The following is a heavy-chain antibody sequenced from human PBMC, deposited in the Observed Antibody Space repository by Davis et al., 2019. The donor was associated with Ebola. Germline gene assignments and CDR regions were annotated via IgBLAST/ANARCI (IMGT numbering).Heavy chain of an antibody. D-gene: IGHD6-19*01. J-gene: IGHJ4*02. CDR3: ASSTWLALFDY. CDR2: INHSGST. V-gene: IGHV4-34*01. CDR1: GGSFSGYY. Sequence: PSETLSLTCAVYGGSFSGYYWSWIRQPPGKGLEWIGEINHSGSTNYNPSLKSRVTISVDKSKNQFSLKLSSVTAADTAVYYCASSTWLALFDYWGQGTLVTVSS.